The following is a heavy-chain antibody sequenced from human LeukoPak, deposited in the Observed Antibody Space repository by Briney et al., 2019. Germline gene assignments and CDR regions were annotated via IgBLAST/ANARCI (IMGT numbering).Heavy chain of an antibody. D-gene: IGHD3-22*01. V-gene: IGHV4-34*01. CDR3: ASGYYDSSGSVDY. Sequence: MPSETLSLTCAVYGASFGGYYWSWIRQPPGKGLEWIGEIHHSGSTNYNPSLKSRVTISEDTSKNQFSLKLSSVTAADTAVYYCASGYYDSSGSVDYWGQGTLVTVSS. CDR1: GASFGGYY. CDR2: IHHSGST. J-gene: IGHJ4*02.